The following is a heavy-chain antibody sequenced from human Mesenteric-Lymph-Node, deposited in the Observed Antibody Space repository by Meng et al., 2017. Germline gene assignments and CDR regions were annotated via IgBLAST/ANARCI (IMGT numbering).Heavy chain of an antibody. V-gene: IGHV3-66*02. CDR1: GFTLSTTY. CDR3: ARAAVATTGDY. Sequence: GESLKISCAASGFTLSTTYMSWVRQAPGKRLEWVAIIHTGDNRYYADSVKGRFTISRDNSKNTLYLQMGSLRAEDMAVYYCARAAVATTGDYWGQGTLVTVSS. D-gene: IGHD4-17*01. CDR2: IHTGDNR. J-gene: IGHJ4*02.